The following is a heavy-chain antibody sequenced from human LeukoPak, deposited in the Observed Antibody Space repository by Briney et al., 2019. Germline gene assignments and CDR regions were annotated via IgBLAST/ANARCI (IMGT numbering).Heavy chain of an antibody. D-gene: IGHD3-10*01. J-gene: IGHJ6*02. CDR3: ARSFERGVIIVAYYYYYGMDV. CDR2: ISWNSGSI. Sequence: GGSLRLSCAASGFTFDGYAMPWVRQAPGKGLEWVSGISWNSGSIGYADSVKGRFTISRDNAKNSLYLQMNSLRAEDTALYYCARSFERGVIIVAYYYYYGMDVWGQGTTVTVSS. V-gene: IGHV3-9*01. CDR1: GFTFDGYA.